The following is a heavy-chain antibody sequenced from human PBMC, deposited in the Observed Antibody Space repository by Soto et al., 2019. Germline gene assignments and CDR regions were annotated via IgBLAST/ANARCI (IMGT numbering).Heavy chain of an antibody. V-gene: IGHV4-31*03. CDR2: IHYTGST. D-gene: IGHD3-10*01. Sequence: SETLSLTCSVSGDSIISSGFYWSWIRQHPGKALEWIGYIHYTGSTSYNPSLKSRLAISLDASKNQFSLSLSSVTSADTAVYYCARDHRSLGDYYGIDVWGQGTTVTVSS. CDR3: ARDHRSLGDYYGIDV. CDR1: GDSIISSGFY. J-gene: IGHJ6*02.